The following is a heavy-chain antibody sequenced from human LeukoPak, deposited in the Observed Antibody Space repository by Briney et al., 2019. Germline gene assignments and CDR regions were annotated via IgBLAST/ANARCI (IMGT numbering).Heavy chain of an antibody. D-gene: IGHD3-10*01. CDR1: GYTFIGYY. CDR3: ARLHVDMVRGAMYNWFDP. V-gene: IGHV1-2*02. J-gene: IGHJ5*02. Sequence: GSVKVSCKASGYTFIGYYMHWVRQAPGQGLEWMGWINPNSGGTNYAQKFQGRVTMTRDTSISTAYMELSRLRSDDTAVYYCARLHVDMVRGAMYNWFDPWGQGTLVTVSS. CDR2: INPNSGGT.